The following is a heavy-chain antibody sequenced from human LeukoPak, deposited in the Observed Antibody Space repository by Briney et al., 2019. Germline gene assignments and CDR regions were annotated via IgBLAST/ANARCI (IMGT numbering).Heavy chain of an antibody. V-gene: IGHV3-23*01. CDR1: GFTFSSYA. J-gene: IGHJ4*02. Sequence: PGGSLRLSCAASGFTFSSYAMSWVRQAPGKGLEWVSAISGSGGSTYYADSVKGRFTISRDNSKNTLYLQMNSLRAEDTAVYCCAKDRRGYCSSTSCSPFDYWGQGTLVTVSS. CDR2: ISGSGGST. CDR3: AKDRRGYCSSTSCSPFDY. D-gene: IGHD2-2*01.